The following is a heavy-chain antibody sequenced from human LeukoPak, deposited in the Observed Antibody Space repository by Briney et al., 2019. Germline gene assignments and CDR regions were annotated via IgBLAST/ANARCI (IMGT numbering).Heavy chain of an antibody. V-gene: IGHV1-18*01. D-gene: IGHD6-19*01. CDR1: GYTFTNYV. CDR3: ARGRIHGSGGDY. J-gene: IGHJ4*02. CDR2: VSAYNGHT. Sequence: ASVKISCKASGYTFTNYVITWVRRAPGQGLEYMGWVSAYNGHTNYAQHLQGRLTMTTDTSTTTASMELRSLTSDDSAVYYCARGRIHGSGGDYWGQETLVTVSS.